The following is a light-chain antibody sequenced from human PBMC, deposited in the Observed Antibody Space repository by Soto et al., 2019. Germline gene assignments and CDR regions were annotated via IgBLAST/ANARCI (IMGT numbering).Light chain of an antibody. CDR1: QSVSSN. Sequence: EIVMTQSPATLSVSPGESATLSCRASQSVSSNLAWHQQKPGQAPRILMYDASTRATGISARFSGGGSGTEFTLTISSLQSEDFAVYYCQQYHNWPITFGQGTRLEIK. CDR3: QQYHNWPIT. CDR2: DAS. J-gene: IGKJ5*01. V-gene: IGKV3-15*01.